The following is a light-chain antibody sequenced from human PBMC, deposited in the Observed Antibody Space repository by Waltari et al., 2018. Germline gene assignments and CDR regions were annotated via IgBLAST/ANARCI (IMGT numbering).Light chain of an antibody. V-gene: IGKV1-9*01. J-gene: IGKJ2*01. CDR2: TAS. CDR1: HDISSF. Sequence: IQLTQSPSSLSASVGDRVTITCRASHDISSFLALYQKKPGRAPKLLIHTASTLQTGVPSRCSGGRSGTDFTLNISSLQPEDFATYYCQQLSSYPPFPFGQGTKLEIK. CDR3: QQLSSYPPFP.